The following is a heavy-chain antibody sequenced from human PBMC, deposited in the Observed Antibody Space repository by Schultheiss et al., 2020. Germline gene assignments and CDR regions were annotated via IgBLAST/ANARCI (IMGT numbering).Heavy chain of an antibody. V-gene: IGHV3-30-3*01. CDR2: ISYDGSNK. Sequence: GESLKISCAASGFIFSSYAMHWVRQAPGKGLEWVAVISYDGSNKYYADSVKGRFTISRDNSKNTLYLQMNSLRAEDTAVYYCARDVVYWGQGTLVTVSS. D-gene: IGHD2-15*01. CDR3: ARDVVY. CDR1: GFIFSSYA. J-gene: IGHJ4*02.